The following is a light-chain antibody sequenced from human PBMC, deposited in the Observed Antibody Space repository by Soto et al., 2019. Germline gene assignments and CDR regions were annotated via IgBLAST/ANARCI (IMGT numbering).Light chain of an antibody. J-gene: IGKJ2*01. CDR3: QQYDGYSLYT. CDR2: DAS. Sequence: DIQMPQSPSTLSASIGDRITITCRVSQSISRRLAWYQQKSGKAPKLLIYDASSLESGVPSRFSGSASRTEFTLTISSLQPDDFATYYCQQYDGYSLYTFGQGTKLEI. CDR1: QSISRR. V-gene: IGKV1-5*01.